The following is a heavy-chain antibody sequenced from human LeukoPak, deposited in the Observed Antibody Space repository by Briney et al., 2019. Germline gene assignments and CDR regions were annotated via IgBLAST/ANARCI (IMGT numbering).Heavy chain of an antibody. V-gene: IGHV4-39*07. CDR1: GGSISSNSCY. J-gene: IGHJ4*02. D-gene: IGHD1-26*01. CDR2: ICYSGST. Sequence: SGTLSLTCTVSGGSISSNSCYWGWIRQSPGKGLEWIGTICYSGSTYYNPDPSLKSRITISVDTAKNEFSLKLTSVTAADTAIYYCVKDRGNHVTDYWGQGTLVTVSS. CDR3: VKDRGNHVTDY.